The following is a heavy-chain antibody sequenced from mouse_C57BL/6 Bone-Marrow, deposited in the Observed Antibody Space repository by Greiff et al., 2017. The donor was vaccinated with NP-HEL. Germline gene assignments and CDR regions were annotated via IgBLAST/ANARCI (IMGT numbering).Heavy chain of an antibody. J-gene: IGHJ2*01. CDR2: ISGGGGNT. CDR3: ARQLRKTLDY. Sequence: EVQRVESGGGLVKPGGSLKLSCAASGFTFSSYTMSWVRQTPEKRLEWVATISGGGGNTYYPDSVKGRFTISRDNAKNTLYLQMSSLRSEDTALYYCARQLRKTLDYWGQGTTLTVSS. V-gene: IGHV5-9*01. D-gene: IGHD3-2*02. CDR1: GFTFSSYT.